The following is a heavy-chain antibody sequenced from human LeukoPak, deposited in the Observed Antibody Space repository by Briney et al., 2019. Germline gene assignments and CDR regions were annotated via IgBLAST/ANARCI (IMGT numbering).Heavy chain of an antibody. CDR2: IIPIFGTA. CDR1: GGTFSSYA. V-gene: IGHV1-69*05. Sequence: VASVKVSCKASGGTFSSYAISWVRQAPGQGLEWMGGIIPIFGTANYAQKFQGRVTITTDESTSTAYMELSSLRSEDTAVYYCARALYFWSGYKTLAHFDYWGQGTLVTVST. D-gene: IGHD3-3*01. CDR3: ARALYFWSGYKTLAHFDY. J-gene: IGHJ4*02.